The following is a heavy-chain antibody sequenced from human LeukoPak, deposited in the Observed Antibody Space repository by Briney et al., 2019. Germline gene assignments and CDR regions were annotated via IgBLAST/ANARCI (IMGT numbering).Heavy chain of an antibody. CDR2: IYYSGST. J-gene: IGHJ4*02. Sequence: SETLSLTCTVSGGSISSSSYSWGWIRQPPGKGLEWIGSIYYSGSTYYNPSLKSRVTISVDTSKNQFSLKLSSVTAADTAVYYCARLFGRITIFGVVPKLYYFDYWGQGTLVTVSS. D-gene: IGHD3-3*01. CDR1: GGSISSSSYS. V-gene: IGHV4-39*01. CDR3: ARLFGRITIFGVVPKLYYFDY.